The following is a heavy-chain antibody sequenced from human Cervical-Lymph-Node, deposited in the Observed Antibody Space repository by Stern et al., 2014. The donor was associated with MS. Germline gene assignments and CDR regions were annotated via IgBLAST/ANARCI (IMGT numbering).Heavy chain of an antibody. CDR1: GYTFTSYD. CDR2: MNPNSGDT. Sequence: VQLEESGAEVKKPGASVKVSCKASGYTFTSYDINCVRQATGQELEWMGWMNPNSGDTGYAQKFQGRVTMTRNTSISTAYMELSSLRSEDTAVYYWARGLGSDVGANYWGQGTLVTVSS. J-gene: IGHJ4*02. D-gene: IGHD1-26*01. V-gene: IGHV1-8*01. CDR3: ARGLGSDVGANY.